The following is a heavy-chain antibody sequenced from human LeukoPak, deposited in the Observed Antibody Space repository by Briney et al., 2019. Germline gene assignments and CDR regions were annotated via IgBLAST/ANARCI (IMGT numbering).Heavy chain of an antibody. J-gene: IGHJ6*02. CDR1: GGSFSGYY. Sequence: PSETLSLTCAVYGGSFSGYYWSWIRQPPGKGLEWIGEINHSGSTNYNPSLKSRVTISVDTSKNQFSLKLSSVTAADTAVYYSARGSITMVRGVFHNYYYYYGMDVWGQGTTVTVSS. D-gene: IGHD3-10*01. CDR2: INHSGST. CDR3: ARGSITMVRGVFHNYYYYYGMDV. V-gene: IGHV4-34*01.